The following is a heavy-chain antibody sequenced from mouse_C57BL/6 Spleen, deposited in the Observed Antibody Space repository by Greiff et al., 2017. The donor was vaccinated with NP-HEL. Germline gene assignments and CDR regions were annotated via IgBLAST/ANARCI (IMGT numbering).Heavy chain of an antibody. J-gene: IGHJ1*03. CDR3: ARRPVYYDYDMTYFDV. Sequence: QVQLQQSGAELARPGASVKLSCKASGYTFTSYGISWVKQRTGQGLEWIGEIYPRSGNTYYNEKFKGKATLTADKSSSTAYMELRSLTSEDSAVYFCARRPVYYDYDMTYFDVWGTGTTVTVSS. CDR2: IYPRSGNT. D-gene: IGHD2-4*01. V-gene: IGHV1-81*01. CDR1: GYTFTSYG.